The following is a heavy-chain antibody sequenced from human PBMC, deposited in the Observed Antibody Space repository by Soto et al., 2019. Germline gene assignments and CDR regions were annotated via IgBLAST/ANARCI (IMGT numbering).Heavy chain of an antibody. CDR1: GGSISSGGYY. CDR2: VYYSGST. D-gene: IGHD5-12*01. J-gene: IGHJ5*02. Sequence: QVQLQESGPGLVKPSQTLSLTCTVSGGSISSGGYYWSWIRQHPGKGLEGIGYVYYSGSTYYNPSIKSRFTISVDTSKNLCSLKLSSVTAADTAVYYCAREWLRLKGGAWFDPWGQGTLVTVSS. V-gene: IGHV4-31*03. CDR3: AREWLRLKGGAWFDP.